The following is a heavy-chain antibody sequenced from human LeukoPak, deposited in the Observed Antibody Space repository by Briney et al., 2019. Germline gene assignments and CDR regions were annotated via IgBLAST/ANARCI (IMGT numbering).Heavy chain of an antibody. Sequence: SETLSLTCTVSGGSISTYYWSWIRQPPGRGLEWIGYIYYTGSTNYNPSLKSRVTISVDTSKNQFSLKLSSVTAADTAVYYCARGSEYQLPFYGMDVWGQGTTVTVS. CDR2: IYYTGST. J-gene: IGHJ6*02. CDR3: ARGSEYQLPFYGMDV. D-gene: IGHD2-2*01. CDR1: GGSISTYY. V-gene: IGHV4-59*08.